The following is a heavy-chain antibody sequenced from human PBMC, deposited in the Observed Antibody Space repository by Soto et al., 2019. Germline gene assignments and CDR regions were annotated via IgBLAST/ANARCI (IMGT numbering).Heavy chain of an antibody. J-gene: IGHJ4*02. D-gene: IGHD3-16*01. CDR3: QGGDF. CDR2: INDSGST. V-gene: IGHV4-34*01. CDR1: GGSFRGYF. Sequence: QLQLHQWGAGLLKPSETLSLTCAVSGGSFRGYFWSWIRQSPDKGLEWIGEINDSGSTYYNPSFKSRLTLSVEKSRSQISLRLTSMTAADSAVYYCQGGDFWGQGTRVTVSS.